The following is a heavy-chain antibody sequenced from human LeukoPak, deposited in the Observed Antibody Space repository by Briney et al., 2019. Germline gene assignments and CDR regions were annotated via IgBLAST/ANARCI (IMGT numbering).Heavy chain of an antibody. CDR1: GYTFTNYD. CDR2: MNPNSGNT. D-gene: IGHD2-8*01. V-gene: IGHV1-8*03. Sequence: ASVKVSCKASGYTFTNYDINWVRQATGQGLEWMGWMNPNSGNTGYAQKFQGRVTITRDTSISTAYVELSSLRSEDTAVYYCARRKGYCTNGVCYIWFDPWGQGTLVTVSS. J-gene: IGHJ5*02. CDR3: ARRKGYCTNGVCYIWFDP.